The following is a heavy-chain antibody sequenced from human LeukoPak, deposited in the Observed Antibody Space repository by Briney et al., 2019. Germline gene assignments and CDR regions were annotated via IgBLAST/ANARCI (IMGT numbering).Heavy chain of an antibody. CDR3: ARETAYYYDSSGPSPEGFFDY. D-gene: IGHD3-22*01. J-gene: IGHJ4*02. V-gene: IGHV3-30-3*01. Sequence: PGGSLRLSCAASGFTFSSYAMHWVRQAPGKGLEWVAVISYDGSNKYYADSVKGRFTISRDNSKNTLYLQMNSLRAEDTAVYYCARETAYYYDSSGPSPEGFFDYWGQGTLVTVSS. CDR1: GFTFSSYA. CDR2: ISYDGSNK.